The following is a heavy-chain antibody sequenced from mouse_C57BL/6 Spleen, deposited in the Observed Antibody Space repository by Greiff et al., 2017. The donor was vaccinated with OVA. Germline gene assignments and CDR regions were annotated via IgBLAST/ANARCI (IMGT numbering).Heavy chain of an antibody. J-gene: IGHJ2*01. Sequence: QVQLQQSGAELARPGASVKLSCKASGYTFTSYGISWVKQRTGQGLEWIGEIYPRSGNTYYNEKVKGKATLTADKSSSTAYMELRSLTSEDSAVYFCARSTVVADYFDYWGQGTTLTVSS. D-gene: IGHD1-1*01. CDR1: GYTFTSYG. CDR2: IYPRSGNT. V-gene: IGHV1-81*01. CDR3: ARSTVVADYFDY.